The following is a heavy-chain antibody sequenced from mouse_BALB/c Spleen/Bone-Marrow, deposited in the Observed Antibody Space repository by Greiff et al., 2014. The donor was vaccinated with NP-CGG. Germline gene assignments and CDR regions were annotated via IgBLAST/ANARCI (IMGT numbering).Heavy chain of an antibody. D-gene: IGHD4-1*02. CDR2: INNGGTYT. Sequence: EVMLVESGGDLVKPGGSLKLSCAASGFTFSSYGMSWVRQTPDKRLEWVATINNGGTYTYYPDSVKGRFTISRDNAKNTLYLQMSSLKSEDTAMYYCALNWDSAYWGQGTLVTGSA. CDR1: GFTFSSYG. V-gene: IGHV5-6*02. J-gene: IGHJ3*01. CDR3: ALNWDSAY.